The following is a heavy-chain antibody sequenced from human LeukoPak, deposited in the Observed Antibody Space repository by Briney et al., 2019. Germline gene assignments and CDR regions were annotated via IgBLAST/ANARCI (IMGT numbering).Heavy chain of an antibody. Sequence: SETLSLTCTVSGGSISSYYWSWIRQPPGKGLEWIGYIYYSGSTNYNPSLKSRVTMSVDTSKNQFSLKLSSVTAADTAVYYCARDSTNYDILTGYLGDYYFDYWGQGTLVTVSS. D-gene: IGHD3-9*01. V-gene: IGHV4-59*12. CDR1: GGSISSYY. J-gene: IGHJ4*02. CDR3: ARDSTNYDILTGYLGDYYFDY. CDR2: IYYSGST.